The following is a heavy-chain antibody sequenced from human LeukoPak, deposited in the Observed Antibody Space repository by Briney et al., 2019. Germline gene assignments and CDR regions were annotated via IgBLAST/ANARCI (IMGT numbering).Heavy chain of an antibody. D-gene: IGHD6-6*01. Sequence: PGGSLRLSCAASGFTFNSHSMNWVRQAPGKGLEWVSYISSSSNTIYYADSVKGRFTISRDNAKNSLYLQMNSLRVDDTAIYYCARRPPTGAALDHWGQGTRVTVSS. V-gene: IGHV3-48*04. CDR3: ARRPPTGAALDH. J-gene: IGHJ5*02. CDR2: ISSSSNTI. CDR1: GFTFNSHS.